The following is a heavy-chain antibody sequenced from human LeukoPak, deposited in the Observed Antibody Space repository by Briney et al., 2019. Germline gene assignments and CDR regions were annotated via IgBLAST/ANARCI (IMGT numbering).Heavy chain of an antibody. CDR3: ARAAGLYGGYDY. D-gene: IGHD5-12*01. CDR2: FVTAGDT. Sequence: TGGSLRPSCAASGFTFSSYDMHWGRQATGKGLEWVSAFVTAGDTYYPASVKGRFTISRENATISLYLQMNSLRAGETAVYYGARAAGLYGGYDYWGQGTLVTVSS. V-gene: IGHV3-13*01. CDR1: GFTFSSYD. J-gene: IGHJ4*02.